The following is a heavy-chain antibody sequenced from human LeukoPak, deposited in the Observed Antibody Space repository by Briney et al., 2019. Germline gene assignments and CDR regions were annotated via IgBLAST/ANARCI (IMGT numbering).Heavy chain of an antibody. J-gene: IGHJ1*01. CDR3: ARDSPVRH. CDR2: IYYSGST. CDR1: RGSLSSGSYY. V-gene: IGHV4-61*01. Sequence: SETLSLTCTVSRGSLSSGSYYWSWIRHPPGKGLEWIGYIYYSGSTNYNPSLKSRVTISVDTSKNQFSLKLSSVTAADTAVYYCARDSPVRHWGQGTLVTVSS.